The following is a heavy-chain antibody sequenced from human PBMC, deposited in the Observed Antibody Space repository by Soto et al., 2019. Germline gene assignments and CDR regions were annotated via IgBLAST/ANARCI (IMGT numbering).Heavy chain of an antibody. V-gene: IGHV3-23*01. Sequence: GGSLRLSCAASGFTFSRYAMSWVRQAPGKGLEWVSAISGSGGSTYYADSVKGRFTISRDNSKNTLYLQMNSLRAEDTAVYYCAKGGSSSPFYGMDVWGQGTTVTVSS. CDR1: GFTFSRYA. CDR3: AKGGSSSPFYGMDV. J-gene: IGHJ6*02. D-gene: IGHD6-6*01. CDR2: ISGSGGST.